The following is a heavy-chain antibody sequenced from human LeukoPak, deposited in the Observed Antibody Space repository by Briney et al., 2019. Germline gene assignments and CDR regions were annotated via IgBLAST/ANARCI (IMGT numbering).Heavy chain of an antibody. D-gene: IGHD1-26*01. CDR3: ARNSGSPNWFDP. V-gene: IGHV1-69*05. CDR1: GGTFSSYA. CDR2: IIPIFGTA. J-gene: IGHJ5*02. Sequence: EASVKVSCKASGGTFSSYAISWVRQAPGQGLEWMGGIIPIFGTANYAQKFQGRVTITTDESTSTAYMELSSLRSGDTAVYYCARNSGSPNWFDPWGQGTLVTVSS.